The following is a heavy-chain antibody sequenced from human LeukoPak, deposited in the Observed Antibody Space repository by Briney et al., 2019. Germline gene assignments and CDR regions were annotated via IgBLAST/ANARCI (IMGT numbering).Heavy chain of an antibody. D-gene: IGHD3-3*01. Sequence: GGSLRLSCVASGFTFDDYAMSWVRQVPGKGLVWVSRINSDGSSTSYADSVKGRFTISRDNAKNTLYLQMNSLRAEDTAVYYCARMGITIFGVARNWFDPWGQGTLVTVSS. J-gene: IGHJ5*02. V-gene: IGHV3-74*01. CDR3: ARMGITIFGVARNWFDP. CDR1: GFTFDDYA. CDR2: INSDGSST.